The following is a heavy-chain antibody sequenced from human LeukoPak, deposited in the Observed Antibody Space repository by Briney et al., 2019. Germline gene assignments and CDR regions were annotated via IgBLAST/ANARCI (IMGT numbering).Heavy chain of an antibody. CDR1: GYTFTGYY. V-gene: IGHV1-2*02. Sequence: ASVKVSCKASGYTFTGYYMHWVRQAPGQGLEWMGWINPNSGGTNYAQKFQGRVTMTRDMSTSTVYMELSSLRSEDTAVYYCARAHCSGGSCYKNYYYYYMDVWGKGTTVTVSS. J-gene: IGHJ6*03. D-gene: IGHD2-15*01. CDR2: INPNSGGT. CDR3: ARAHCSGGSCYKNYYYYYMDV.